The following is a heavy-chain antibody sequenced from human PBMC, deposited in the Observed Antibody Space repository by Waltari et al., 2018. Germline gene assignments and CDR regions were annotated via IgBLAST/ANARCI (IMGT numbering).Heavy chain of an antibody. D-gene: IGHD3-16*01. V-gene: IGHV1-69*12. Sequence: HVQLVQSGAEVKKPGSSVKVSCKASGGSFGGYGISCVRQAPGQGLEWMGVIIPMFGIPEYSQKFQDRLTITADESTNTAYMELNSLSSEDTAIYYCARHELGISQFYYNMYVWGQGTTVTISS. CDR2: IIPMFGIP. J-gene: IGHJ6*02. CDR3: ARHELGISQFYYNMYV. CDR1: GGSFGGYG.